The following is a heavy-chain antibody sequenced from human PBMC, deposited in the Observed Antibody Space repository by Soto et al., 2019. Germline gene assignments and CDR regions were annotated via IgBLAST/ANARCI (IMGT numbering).Heavy chain of an antibody. CDR1: GGSISSYY. CDR2: IYYTGST. CDR3: ARGGCGNASCHRPGWTYDYYRYMDV. D-gene: IGHD2-2*01. Sequence: SETLSLTCTVSGGSISSYYWNWIRQPPGKGLEWIGYIYYTGSTKNNPSLKSRVTISSDTSKNQFSLKLTSVTAADQAVYYGARGGCGNASCHRPGWTYDYYRYMDVWGTGTTVTVSS. J-gene: IGHJ6*03. V-gene: IGHV4-59*01.